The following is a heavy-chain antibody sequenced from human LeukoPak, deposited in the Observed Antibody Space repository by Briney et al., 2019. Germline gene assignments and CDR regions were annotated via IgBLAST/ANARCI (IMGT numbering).Heavy chain of an antibody. CDR1: GYTFTSYG. V-gene: IGHV1-46*01. CDR3: ARGACSAGTCYLDY. D-gene: IGHD2-15*01. Sequence: ASVKVSCKASGYTFTSYGISWVRQAPGQGLEWMGIINPSGGSTSYAQKFQGRVTMTRDMSTSTAYMELRSLRSDDTAVYYCARGACSAGTCYLDYWGQGTLVTVSS. J-gene: IGHJ4*02. CDR2: INPSGGST.